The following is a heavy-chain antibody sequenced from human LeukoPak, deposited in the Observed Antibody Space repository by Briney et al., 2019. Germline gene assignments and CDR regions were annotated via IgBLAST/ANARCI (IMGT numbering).Heavy chain of an antibody. V-gene: IGHV3-23*01. CDR3: AKDLWTDSSGWNYFDY. D-gene: IGHD6-19*01. CDR2: ITNSGGGT. J-gene: IGHJ4*02. Sequence: GGSLRLSCAASGFTFTRSAMGWVRQAPGKGLEWVSCITNSGGGTYYAVSVKGRFTISRDNSKNTLYLQMNSLRADDTAVYYCAKDLWTDSSGWNYFDYWGQGTLVTVSS. CDR1: GFTFTRSA.